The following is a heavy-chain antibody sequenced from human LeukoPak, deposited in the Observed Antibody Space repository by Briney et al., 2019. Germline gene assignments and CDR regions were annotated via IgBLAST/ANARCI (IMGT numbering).Heavy chain of an antibody. J-gene: IGHJ4*02. V-gene: IGHV4-34*01. CDR1: GGSFSDYY. D-gene: IGHD1/OR15-1a*01. CDR3: ARTNNVFYYFDY. Sequence: SDTLSLTCAVYGGSFSDYYWSWIRQPPGKGLEWIGEINHSGSTNYNPSLKSRVSTSVDTSKNQFSLKLTSVTAADTAVYYCARTNNVFYYFDYWGQGTPVTVSS. CDR2: INHSGST.